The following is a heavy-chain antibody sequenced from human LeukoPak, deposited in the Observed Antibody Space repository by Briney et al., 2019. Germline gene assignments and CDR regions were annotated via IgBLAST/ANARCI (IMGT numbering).Heavy chain of an antibody. CDR2: ISWNSGSI. J-gene: IGHJ4*02. CDR3: AKDSLFQYYDFWSGYFVY. CDR1: GFTFDDYA. Sequence: GGSLRLSCAASGFTFDDYAMHWVRQAPGKGLGWVSGISWNSGSIGYADSVKGRFTISRDNAKNSLYLQMNSLRAEDTALYYCAKDSLFQYYDFWSGYFVYWGQGTLVTVSS. V-gene: IGHV3-9*01. D-gene: IGHD3-3*01.